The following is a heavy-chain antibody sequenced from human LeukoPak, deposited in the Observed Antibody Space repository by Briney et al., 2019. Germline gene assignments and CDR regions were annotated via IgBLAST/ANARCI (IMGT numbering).Heavy chain of an antibody. CDR3: ARGLGDYSLNWFDP. J-gene: IGHJ5*02. CDR2: IKQDGSNK. Sequence: PGGSLRLSCAASGFTFSSYWMSWVRQAPGKGLEWVANIKQDGSNKYYVDSVKGRFTISRDNAKNSLYLQMNRLGAEDTAVYYCARGLGDYSLNWFDPWGQGTLVTVSS. V-gene: IGHV3-7*01. D-gene: IGHD4-17*01. CDR1: GFTFSSYW.